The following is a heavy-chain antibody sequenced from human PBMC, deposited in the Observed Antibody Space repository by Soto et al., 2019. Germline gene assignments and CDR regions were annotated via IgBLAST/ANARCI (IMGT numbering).Heavy chain of an antibody. CDR3: AKETSRFAVPPALDY. Sequence: QVQLVESGGGVVQPGGSLRLSCAASGFTFSSYAMHWVRLAPGTGLEWVAGISSDGRNKFSADSVKGRFTISRDNSQNTLYLQRNSLRPEYTAVYYCAKETSRFAVPPALDYWGQGTLVTVS. CDR1: GFTFSSYA. CDR2: ISSDGRNK. D-gene: IGHD2-2*01. V-gene: IGHV3-30*18. J-gene: IGHJ4*02.